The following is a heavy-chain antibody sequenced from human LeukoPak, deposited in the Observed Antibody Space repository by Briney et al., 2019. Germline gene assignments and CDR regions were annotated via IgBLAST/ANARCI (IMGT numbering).Heavy chain of an antibody. CDR3: ARTSGWYDADAFDI. J-gene: IGHJ3*02. D-gene: IGHD6-19*01. Sequence: GGSLRLSCAASGFTFSDYEMNWVRQAPGKGLEWVSYISSSGSTIYYADSVKGRFTISRDIAKKSLYLQMNSLRAEDTALYYCARTSGWYDADAFDIWGQGTMVTVSS. V-gene: IGHV3-48*03. CDR1: GFTFSDYE. CDR2: ISSSGSTI.